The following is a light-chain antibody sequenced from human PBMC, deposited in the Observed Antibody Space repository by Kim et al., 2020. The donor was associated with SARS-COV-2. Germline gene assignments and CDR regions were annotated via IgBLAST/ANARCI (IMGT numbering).Light chain of an antibody. J-gene: IGKJ2*01. CDR1: RSLVDRNDGNTY. CDR3: MQRIEFPYT. CDR2: TLS. V-gene: IGKV2-40*01. Sequence: PASISCRSSRSLVDRNDGNTYLDWYVQKPGQSPQLLIYTLSYRPSGVPDRFSGSGSGTYFTLKISRVEAEDVGLYYCMQRIEFPYTFGPGTKLEI.